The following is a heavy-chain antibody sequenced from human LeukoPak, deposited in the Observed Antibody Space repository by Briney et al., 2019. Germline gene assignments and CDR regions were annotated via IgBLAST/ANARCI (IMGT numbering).Heavy chain of an antibody. D-gene: IGHD1-20*01. CDR2: ISSSSSYI. CDR1: GFTFSSYS. J-gene: IGHJ3*02. CDR3: ARDHITHDAFDI. V-gene: IGHV3-21*01. Sequence: GGSLRLSCAGSGFTFSSYSMNWVRQAPGKGLEWVSSISSSSSYIYYADSVKGRFTISRDNAKNSLFLQMNSLRAEDTAVYYCARDHITHDAFDIWGQGTMVTVSS.